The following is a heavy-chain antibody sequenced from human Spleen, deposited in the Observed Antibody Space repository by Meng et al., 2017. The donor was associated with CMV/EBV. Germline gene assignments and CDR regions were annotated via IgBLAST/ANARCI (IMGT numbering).Heavy chain of an antibody. CDR1: SYA. CDR3: AKDQSRYYGSGSYYTHRFDY. D-gene: IGHD3-10*01. Sequence: SYAMSWVRQAPGKGLEWVSAVSGGGTTTYYADSVKDRFTISRDNSKNMVYLQMNSLRAEDTAIYYCAKDQSRYYGSGSYYTHRFDYWGQGTLVTVSS. V-gene: IGHV3-23*01. J-gene: IGHJ4*02. CDR2: VSGGGTTT.